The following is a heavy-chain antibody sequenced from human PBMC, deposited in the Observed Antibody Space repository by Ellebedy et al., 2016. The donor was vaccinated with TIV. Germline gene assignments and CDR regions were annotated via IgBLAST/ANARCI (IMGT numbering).Heavy chain of an antibody. J-gene: IGHJ3*02. CDR3: ARDPVGVGPAFDI. D-gene: IGHD4-23*01. CDR1: GLTFSSHA. Sequence: GESLKISCAASGLTFSSHAMSWVRQAPGKGLEWVSSISYSGDNTYYADSVKGRFTISRDNSKNTLYLQMNSLRAEDTAVYYCARDPVGVGPAFDIWGQGTMVTVSS. CDR2: ISYSGDNT. V-gene: IGHV3-23*01.